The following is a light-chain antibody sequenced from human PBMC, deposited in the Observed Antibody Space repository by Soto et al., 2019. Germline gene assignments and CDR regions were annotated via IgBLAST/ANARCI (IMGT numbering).Light chain of an antibody. V-gene: IGLV2-14*03. Sequence: QSALTQPASVSGSPGQSITISCTGTSSDVGGYNYVSWYQQHPGKAPTLLVYAVNKRPSWVSNRFSGSKSGNTASLTISGLQTEDEAVYYCCSYTTSATLVFGVGTKLTVL. J-gene: IGLJ2*01. CDR2: AVN. CDR3: CSYTTSATLV. CDR1: SSDVGGYNY.